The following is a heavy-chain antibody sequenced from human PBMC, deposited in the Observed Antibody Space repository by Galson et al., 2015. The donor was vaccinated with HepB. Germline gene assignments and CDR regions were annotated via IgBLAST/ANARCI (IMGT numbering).Heavy chain of an antibody. CDR3: ARVHCSSTSCHHTPPLYYYYYYMDV. V-gene: IGHV1-69*13. D-gene: IGHD2-2*01. J-gene: IGHJ6*03. CDR2: IIPIFGTA. CDR1: GGTFSSYA. Sequence: SVKVSCKASGGTFSSYAISWVRQAPGQGLEWMGGIIPIFGTANYAQKFQGRVTITADESTSTAYMELSSLRSEDTAVYYCARVHCSSTSCHHTPPLYYYYYYMDVWGKGTTVTVSS.